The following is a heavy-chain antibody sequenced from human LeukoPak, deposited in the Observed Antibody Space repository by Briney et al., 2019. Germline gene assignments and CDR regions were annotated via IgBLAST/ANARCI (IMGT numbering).Heavy chain of an antibody. J-gene: IGHJ6*03. Sequence: GGSLRLSCAASGFTFSSYAMHWVRQAPGKGLEYVSAISSNGGNTYYANSVKGRFTISRDNSKNTLYLQMGSLRAEDMAVYYCARVGPSAYSYGDRYYYMDVWGKGTTVTVSS. V-gene: IGHV3-64*01. D-gene: IGHD5-18*01. CDR3: ARVGPSAYSYGDRYYYMDV. CDR2: ISSNGGNT. CDR1: GFTFSSYA.